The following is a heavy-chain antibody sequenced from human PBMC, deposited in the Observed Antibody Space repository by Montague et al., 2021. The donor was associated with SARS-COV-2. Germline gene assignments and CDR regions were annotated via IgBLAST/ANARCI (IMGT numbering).Heavy chain of an antibody. CDR1: GDSDGGVEVR. V-gene: IGHV6-1*01. D-gene: IGHD4-17*01. J-gene: IGHJ4*02. Sequence: CAISGDSDGGVEVRRRSDEQSPATPIDRMPSTNCRTKWTSDYATSVEGRISIDPDTSKNQFFLHLRSVTPEDTGVYYCVRDTGSAQAGFDAWGQGTLVTVSS. CDR2: TNCRTKWTS. CDR3: VRDTGSAQAGFDA.